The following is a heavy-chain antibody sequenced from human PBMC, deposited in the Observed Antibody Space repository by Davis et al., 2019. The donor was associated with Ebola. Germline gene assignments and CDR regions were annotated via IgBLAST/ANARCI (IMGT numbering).Heavy chain of an antibody. V-gene: IGHV3-21*04. Sequence: GESLKISCAASGFTFSTYSMSWVRQAPGKALEWVSSISSDSDYIYYTDSAKGRFTISRDNAKNSLFLQMNSLRGEDTAVYYCARSGLSFGVVKYHYGMDAWGKGTTVTVSS. CDR1: GFTFSTYS. CDR3: ARSGLSFGVVKYHYGMDA. CDR2: ISSDSDYI. J-gene: IGHJ6*04. D-gene: IGHD3-3*01.